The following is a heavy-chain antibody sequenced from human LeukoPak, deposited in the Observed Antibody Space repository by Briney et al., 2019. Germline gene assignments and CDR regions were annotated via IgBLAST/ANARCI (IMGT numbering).Heavy chain of an antibody. CDR2: ISGSGGST. J-gene: IGHJ5*02. V-gene: IGHV3-23*01. CDR1: GFTFSSYA. Sequence: GGSLRLSCAASGFTFSSYAMSWVRQAPGKGLEWVSAISGSGGSTYYADSVKGRFTISRDNSKNTLYLQMGSLRVEDMAVYYCAREVDGGFDPWGQGTLVTVSS. D-gene: IGHD3-16*01. CDR3: AREVDGGFDP.